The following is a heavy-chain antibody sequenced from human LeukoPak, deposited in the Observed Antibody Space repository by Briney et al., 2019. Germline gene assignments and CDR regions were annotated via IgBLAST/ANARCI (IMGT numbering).Heavy chain of an antibody. CDR2: INPNSGDT. V-gene: IGHV1-2*02. CDR3: ARDGSLGFDY. CDR1: GYTFTGYR. Sequence: ASVKVSCKGSGYTFTGYRIHWVRQAPGQGPEWMGWINPNSGDTNYAQKFQGRVSLTGDTSISTVYMELSRLRSDDTAVYYCARDGSLGFDYWGQGTLVTVSS. D-gene: IGHD7-27*01. J-gene: IGHJ4*02.